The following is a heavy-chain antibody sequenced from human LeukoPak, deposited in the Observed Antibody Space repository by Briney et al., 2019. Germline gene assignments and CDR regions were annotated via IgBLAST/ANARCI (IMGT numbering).Heavy chain of an antibody. V-gene: IGHV1-8*01. CDR1: GYTFTSYD. J-gene: IGHJ6*02. D-gene: IGHD2-15*01. CDR3: ARDEVVAAPNYFGMVV. CDR2: MNPNSGNT. Sequence: ASVKVSCKASGYTFTSYDVNWVRQATGQGLEWMGWMNPNSGNTGLAQKFQGRVTLTRDTSLSTAYMELSNLRSDDAAVYYCARDEVVAAPNYFGMVVWGQGTTVSVSS.